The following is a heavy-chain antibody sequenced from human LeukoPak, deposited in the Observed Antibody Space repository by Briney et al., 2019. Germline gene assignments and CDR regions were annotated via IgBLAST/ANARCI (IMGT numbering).Heavy chain of an antibody. CDR1: GESVSSNSAA. V-gene: IGHV6-1*01. CDR3: ARVALIAAAGTWFDP. J-gene: IGHJ5*02. Sequence: SQTLSLTCAISGESVSSNSAAWNWIRQSPSRGLEWLGRTYYRSKWYNDYAVSVKSRITINPDTSKNQFSLKLSSVTAADTAVYYCARVALIAAAGTWFDPWGQGTLVTVSS. CDR2: TYYRSKWYN. D-gene: IGHD6-13*01.